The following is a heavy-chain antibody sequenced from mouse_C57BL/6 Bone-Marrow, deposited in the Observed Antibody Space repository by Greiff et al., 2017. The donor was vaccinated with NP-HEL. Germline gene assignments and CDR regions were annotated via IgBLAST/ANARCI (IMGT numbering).Heavy chain of an antibody. V-gene: IGHV1-82*01. CDR2: IYPGDGDT. CDR1: GYAFSSSW. CDR3: ARSRGVAY. Sequence: VQLQQSGPELVKPGASVKISCKASGYAFSSSWMNWVKQRPGKGLEWIGRIYPGDGDTNYNGKFKGKATLTADKSSSTAYMQLSSLTSEDAAVYVCARSRGVAYWGQGTLVTVSA. J-gene: IGHJ3*01.